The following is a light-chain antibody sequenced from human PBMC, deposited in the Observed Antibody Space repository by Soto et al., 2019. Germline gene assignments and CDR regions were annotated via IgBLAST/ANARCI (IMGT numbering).Light chain of an antibody. Sequence: EIVLTHSPGTLSLSPGERATLSCRSSQSVSSSYLAWYQQKPGQAPRLLIYGASSRATGIPDRFSGSGSGTDFTITISRLEPEDFAVYYCQQYGSSTPVTFGGGTKVDIK. J-gene: IGKJ4*01. V-gene: IGKV3-20*01. CDR3: QQYGSSTPVT. CDR1: QSVSSSY. CDR2: GAS.